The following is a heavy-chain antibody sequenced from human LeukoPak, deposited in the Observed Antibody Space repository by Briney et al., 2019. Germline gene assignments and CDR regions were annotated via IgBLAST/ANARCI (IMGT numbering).Heavy chain of an antibody. J-gene: IGHJ6*03. Sequence: QSGGSLRLSCAASGFTFSSYGMHWVRQAPGKGLEWVAVIWYDGSNKYYADSVKGRFTISRDNSKNTLYLQMNSLRAEDTAVYYCARDPMVAFWSGYRDYYYYYYMDVWGKGTTVTVSS. CDR2: IWYDGSNK. D-gene: IGHD3-3*01. CDR3: ARDPMVAFWSGYRDYYYYYYMDV. V-gene: IGHV3-33*01. CDR1: GFTFSSYG.